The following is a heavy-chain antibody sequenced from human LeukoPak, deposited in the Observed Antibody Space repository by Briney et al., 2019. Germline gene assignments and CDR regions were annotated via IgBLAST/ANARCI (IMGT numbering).Heavy chain of an antibody. CDR3: ARAKWRF. CDR1: GCTFDDYG. D-gene: IGHD2-15*01. Sequence: GGSLRLSCAASGCTFDDYGMSWDRQAPGKGLEWVSCISSSSTSIYYADSVKGRFTISRDNAKNSLYLQMNSLRAGDTAVYYCARAKWRFWGKGTTVTISS. V-gene: IGHV3-21*01. CDR2: ISSSSTSI. J-gene: IGHJ6*04.